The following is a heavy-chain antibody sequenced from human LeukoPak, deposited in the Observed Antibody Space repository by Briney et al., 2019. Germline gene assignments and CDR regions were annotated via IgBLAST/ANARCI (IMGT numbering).Heavy chain of an antibody. V-gene: IGHV3-23*01. CDR1: GFTFSSYA. J-gene: IGHJ6*02. Sequence: GGSLRLSCAASGFTFSSYAVNWVRQAPGKGLEWVSDISGSGGSTYHADSVKGRFTISRDNSKNTLYLQMNSLRAEDTAVYYCAKGNVYGGNGMDVWGQGTTVTVSS. CDR2: ISGSGGST. D-gene: IGHD4/OR15-4a*01. CDR3: AKGNVYGGNGMDV.